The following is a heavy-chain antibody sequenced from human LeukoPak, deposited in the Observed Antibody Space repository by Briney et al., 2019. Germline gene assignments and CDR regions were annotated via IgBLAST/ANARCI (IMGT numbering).Heavy chain of an antibody. J-gene: IGHJ5*02. D-gene: IGHD2-2*01. Sequence: SETLSLTCTVSGGSISRGGYYWSWIRQHPGKGLEWIGYIYYSGSTYYNPSLKRRVTISVDTSKNQFSLTLSSVTAADTAVYSCARKKLYCSSTSCETDGFDPWGQGTLVTVSS. CDR3: ARKKLYCSSTSCETDGFDP. CDR2: IYYSGST. CDR1: GGSISRGGYY. V-gene: IGHV4-31*03.